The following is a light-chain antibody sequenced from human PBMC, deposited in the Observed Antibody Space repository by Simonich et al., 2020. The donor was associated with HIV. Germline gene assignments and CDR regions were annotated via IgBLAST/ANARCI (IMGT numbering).Light chain of an antibody. CDR2: DVN. J-gene: IGLJ3*02. CDR1: SSDIGVYYY. Sequence: QSALTQPASVSGSPGQSITISCSGTSSDIGVYYYVSWYQHHPGKAPKLIIYDVNKRPSGVSNRFSGSKSGNTASLTISGLQAEDETDYYCCSYAGSSTFVFGGGTKLTVL. CDR3: CSYAGSSTFV. V-gene: IGLV2-23*02.